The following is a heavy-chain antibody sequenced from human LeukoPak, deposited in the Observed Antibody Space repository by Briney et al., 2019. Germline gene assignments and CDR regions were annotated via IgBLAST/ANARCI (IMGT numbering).Heavy chain of an antibody. D-gene: IGHD2-2*01. CDR3: AREMVDQLPPLSAWFDP. V-gene: IGHV1-46*01. J-gene: IGHJ5*02. Sequence: ASVKVSCKASGYTFTSYYLHWVRQAPGQGLEWMGLINPSGGSTSYAQNFQGRVTMTRDTSTSTVYMELSSLRSEDTAIYYCAREMVDQLPPLSAWFDPWGQGTLVTVSS. CDR1: GYTFTSYY. CDR2: INPSGGST.